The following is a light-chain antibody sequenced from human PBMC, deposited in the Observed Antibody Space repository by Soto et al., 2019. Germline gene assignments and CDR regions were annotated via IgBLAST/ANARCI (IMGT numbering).Light chain of an antibody. CDR1: SSDVGGYNF. CDR2: EVT. Sequence: QSALTQPASVSGSPGQSITISCTGTSSDVGGYNFVSWYQQHPGKPPKLMTYEVTNRPSGVSNRFSGSKSANTASLTISGLQAEDEADYYCSSYTSSGTLVFGGGTKLTVL. J-gene: IGLJ2*01. V-gene: IGLV2-14*01. CDR3: SSYTSSGTLV.